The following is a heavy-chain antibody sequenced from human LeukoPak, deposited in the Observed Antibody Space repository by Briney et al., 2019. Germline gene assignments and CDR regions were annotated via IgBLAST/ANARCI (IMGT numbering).Heavy chain of an antibody. CDR1: GFTFSNYG. D-gene: IGHD4-17*01. Sequence: GGSLRRSCTASGFTFSNYGMHWVRQAPGKGLEWMAVVSYDESNKYYADSVKGRFTISRDNSKNTLYLQMNRLRGEDPAVYYCANTVGRYGDPPLDYWGPGTLVPVSS. CDR2: VSYDESNK. J-gene: IGHJ4*02. V-gene: IGHV3-30*18. CDR3: ANTVGRYGDPPLDY.